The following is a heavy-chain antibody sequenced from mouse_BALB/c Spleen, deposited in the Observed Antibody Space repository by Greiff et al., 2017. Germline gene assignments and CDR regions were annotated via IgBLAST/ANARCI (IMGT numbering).Heavy chain of an antibody. CDR3: TRRDYGYGFDY. V-gene: IGHV5-6-4*01. Sequence: DVKLVESGGGLVKPGGSLKLSCAASGFTFSSYTMSWVRQTPEKRLEWVATISSGGSYTYYPDSVKGRFTISSDNAKNTLYLQMSSLKSEDTAMYYCTRRDYGYGFDYWGQGTTLTVSS. D-gene: IGHD1-2*01. J-gene: IGHJ2*01. CDR2: ISSGGSYT. CDR1: GFTFSSYT.